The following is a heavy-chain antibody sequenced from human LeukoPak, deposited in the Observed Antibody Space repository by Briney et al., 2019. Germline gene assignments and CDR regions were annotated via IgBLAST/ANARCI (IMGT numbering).Heavy chain of an antibody. Sequence: ASVKVSCKASGYTFTTYAMHWVRQAPGQRLEWMGWINVDNGDRQHSQKLQDRVSLTSDTAASTAYMELSSLRSEDTGVYYCARNIMGTTVFDYWGQGTLVTVSS. J-gene: IGHJ4*02. CDR2: INVDNGDR. V-gene: IGHV1-3*01. CDR3: ARNIMGTTVFDY. D-gene: IGHD4-11*01. CDR1: GYTFTTYA.